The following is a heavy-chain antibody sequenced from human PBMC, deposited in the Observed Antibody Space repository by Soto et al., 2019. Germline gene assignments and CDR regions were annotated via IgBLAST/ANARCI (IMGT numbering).Heavy chain of an antibody. Sequence: ASVKVSCKASGYTFTGYYVHWVRQAPGQGLEWMGWINPNSGDTYLAQRFQGRVTMNRDTSIGTAYMELRGLTSDDTAEYYCAKGGAIVAAGTRVYLYNAMDVWGQGTKVTVYS. CDR3: AKGGAIVAAGTRVYLYNAMDV. V-gene: IGHV1-2*02. CDR1: GYTFTGYY. D-gene: IGHD1-26*01. J-gene: IGHJ6*02. CDR2: INPNSGDT.